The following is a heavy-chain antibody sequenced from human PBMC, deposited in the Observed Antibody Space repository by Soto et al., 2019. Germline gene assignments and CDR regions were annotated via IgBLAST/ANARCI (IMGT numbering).Heavy chain of an antibody. D-gene: IGHD2-15*01. CDR2: ITGDGSFT. CDR1: GFTFSDYY. J-gene: IGHJ4*02. CDR3: ARRGCSAVSCYSD. V-gene: IGHV3-11*03. Sequence: GSLRLSCAASGFTFSDYYMSWIRQAPGKGLEWVSYITGDGSFTTYADSVMGRFTISRDNAQKSLFLQMTSLTAEDTAVYYCARRGCSAVSCYSDWGQGALVTVSS.